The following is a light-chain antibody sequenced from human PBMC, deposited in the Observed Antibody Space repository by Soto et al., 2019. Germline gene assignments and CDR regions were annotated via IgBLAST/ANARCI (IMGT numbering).Light chain of an antibody. J-gene: IGKJ1*01. CDR2: GAS. Sequence: EIVLTQSPGTLSLSPGERATLSCRASESVSRNFLAWYQQKPGQAPRLLVYGASSRATGIPDRFSGSGSGTDFTLIISGLEPEDFGMYYCQQYGNSPRTFGQGTKVE. CDR3: QQYGNSPRT. V-gene: IGKV3-20*01. CDR1: ESVSRNF.